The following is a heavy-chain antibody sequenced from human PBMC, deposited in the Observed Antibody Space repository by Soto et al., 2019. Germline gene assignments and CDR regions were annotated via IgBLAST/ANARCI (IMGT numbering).Heavy chain of an antibody. CDR2: IYNVGST. V-gene: IGHV3-53*01. CDR1: GFTVSTNY. J-gene: IGHJ4*02. CDR3: AKERATTTAFDY. Sequence: PGGSLRLSCAASGFTVSTNYMNWVRQAPGKGLEWVSIIYNVGSTYYADSVRGRFTISRDTTKNTLFLQMNNLRAEDTAVYYCAKERATTTAFDYWGQGALVTVSS. D-gene: IGHD4-17*01.